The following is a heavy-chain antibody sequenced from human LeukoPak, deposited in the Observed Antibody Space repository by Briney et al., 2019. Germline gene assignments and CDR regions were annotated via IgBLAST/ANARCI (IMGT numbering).Heavy chain of an antibody. V-gene: IGHV3-30-3*01. D-gene: IGHD2-8*01. CDR1: GFTFSSYA. Sequence: QAGGSLRLSCAASGFTFSSYAIHWVRQAPGKGLEWVAVISYDGSNKYYADSVKGRFTISRDNSKNTLYLQMNSLRAEDTAVYYCARDESCTNGVCLPYGMDVWGQGTTVTVSS. CDR3: ARDESCTNGVCLPYGMDV. CDR2: ISYDGSNK. J-gene: IGHJ6*02.